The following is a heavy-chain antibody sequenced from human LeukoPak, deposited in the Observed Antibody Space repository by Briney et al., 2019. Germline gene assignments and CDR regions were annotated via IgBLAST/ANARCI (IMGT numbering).Heavy chain of an antibody. J-gene: IGHJ5*02. CDR2: IYYSGST. Sequence: PSETLSLTCTVSRGSISSSSYYWGWIRQPPGKGLEWIGSIYYSGSTYYNPSLKSRVTISVDTSKNQFSLKLSSVTAADTAVYYCARERKNGITMIVVAPKKYNWFDPWGQGTLVTVSS. CDR1: RGSISSSSYY. V-gene: IGHV4-39*07. CDR3: ARERKNGITMIVVAPKKYNWFDP. D-gene: IGHD3-22*01.